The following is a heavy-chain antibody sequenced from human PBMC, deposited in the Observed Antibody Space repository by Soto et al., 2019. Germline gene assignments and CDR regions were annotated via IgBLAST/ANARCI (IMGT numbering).Heavy chain of an antibody. CDR1: GGTFSSYT. J-gene: IGHJ4*02. Sequence: QVQLVQSGAEVKKPGSSVKVSCKASGGTFSSYTISWVRQAPGQGLEWMGRIIPILGIANSAQKCQGRDTITADKSTSTAYMELSSLRSEDTAVYYCATTEYYDILTGSFHYFDYWGQGTLVTVSS. V-gene: IGHV1-69*02. D-gene: IGHD3-9*01. CDR3: ATTEYYDILTGSFHYFDY. CDR2: IIPILGIA.